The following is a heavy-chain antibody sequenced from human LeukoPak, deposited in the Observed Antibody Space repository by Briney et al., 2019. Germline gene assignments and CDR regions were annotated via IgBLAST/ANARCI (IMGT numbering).Heavy chain of an antibody. CDR2: INSDGSST. CDR1: GFTFSSYW. Sequence: PGGSLRLSCAASGFTFSSYWMHWVRQAPGKGLVWVSRINSDGSSTTYADSVKGRFTISIDNAKNTLYLQMNSLRAEDTAVYYCARTLRYFGENWFDPWGQGTLVTVSS. V-gene: IGHV3-74*03. CDR3: ARTLRYFGENWFDP. D-gene: IGHD3-9*01. J-gene: IGHJ5*02.